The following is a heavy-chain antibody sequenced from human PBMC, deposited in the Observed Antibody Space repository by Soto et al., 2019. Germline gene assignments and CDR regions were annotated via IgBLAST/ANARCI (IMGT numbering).Heavy chain of an antibody. CDR1: GGSFSGYY. Sequence: SETLSLTCAVYGGSFSGYYWSWIRQPPGKGLEWIGEINHSGSTNYNPSLKSRVTISVDTSKNQFSLKLSSVTAADTAVYYCARGKRKWELLPNDNWFDPWGQGTLVTVSS. J-gene: IGHJ5*02. D-gene: IGHD1-26*01. CDR3: ARGKRKWELLPNDNWFDP. V-gene: IGHV4-34*01. CDR2: INHSGST.